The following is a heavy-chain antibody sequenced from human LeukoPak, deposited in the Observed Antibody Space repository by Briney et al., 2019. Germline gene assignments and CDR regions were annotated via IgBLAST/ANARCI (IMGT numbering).Heavy chain of an antibody. CDR1: GFTFSTYW. V-gene: IGHV3-7*04. CDR2: IKQDGSEK. CDR3: ARVRGGYYFDY. Sequence: GGSLRLSCAASGFTFSTYWMSWVRQAPGKGLKWVANIKQDGSEKYYVDSVKGRFTISRDDAKNSLYLQMNSLRAEDTAVYYCARVRGGYYFDYWGQGTLVTVAS. J-gene: IGHJ4*02. D-gene: IGHD3-10*01.